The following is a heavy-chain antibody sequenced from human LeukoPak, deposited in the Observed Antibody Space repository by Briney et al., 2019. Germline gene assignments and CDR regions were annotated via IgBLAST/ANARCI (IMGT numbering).Heavy chain of an antibody. CDR1: GESFSGYY. CDR3: ARGNSGSYYGFDY. V-gene: IGHV4-34*01. J-gene: IGHJ4*02. Sequence: SETLSLTCAVYGESFSGYYWSWIRQPPGKGLEWIGEINHSGSTNYNPSLKSRVTISVDTSKNQFSLKLSSVTAADTAVYYCARGNSGSYYGFDYWGQGTLVTVSS. D-gene: IGHD1-26*01. CDR2: INHSGST.